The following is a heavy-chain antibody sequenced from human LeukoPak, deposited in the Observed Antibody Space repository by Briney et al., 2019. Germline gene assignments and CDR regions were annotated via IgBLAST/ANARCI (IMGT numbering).Heavy chain of an antibody. V-gene: IGHV3-21*01. D-gene: IGHD2-2*01. J-gene: IGHJ4*02. CDR3: ARVEDIVVVPAARGFDY. Sequence: GGSLRLSCAASGFTFSSYSVNWVRQAPGKGLEWVSSISSSSSYIYYADSVKGRFTISRDNAKNSLYLQMNSLRAEDTAVYYCARVEDIVVVPAARGFDYWGQGTLVTVSS. CDR2: ISSSSSYI. CDR1: GFTFSSYS.